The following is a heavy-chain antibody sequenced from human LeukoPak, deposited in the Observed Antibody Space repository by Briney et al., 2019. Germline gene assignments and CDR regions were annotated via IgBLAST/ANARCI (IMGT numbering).Heavy chain of an antibody. V-gene: IGHV1-69*15. CDR1: GGTFSSYA. CDR3: ARATYYYDSSGYRDRYYYYYMDV. CDR2: TIPIFGTA. D-gene: IGHD3-22*01. J-gene: IGHJ6*03. Sequence: SSVKVSCKASGGTFSSYANSWVRQAPRQGLEWMGRTIPIFGTANYAQKFQGRVTITADESTSTAYMELSSLRSEDTAVYYCARATYYYDSSGYRDRYYYYYMDVWGKGTTVTVSS.